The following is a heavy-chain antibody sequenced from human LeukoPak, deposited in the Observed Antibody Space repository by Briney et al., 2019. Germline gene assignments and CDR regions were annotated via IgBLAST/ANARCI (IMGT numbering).Heavy chain of an antibody. CDR1: GFTFSSYW. J-gene: IGHJ4*02. V-gene: IGHV3-74*01. Sequence: GGSRRFSCAASGFTFSSYWMHWVRQVPGKGLVWVSRISPDGTTTSYADSVKGRFTISRDNAKSTLYLQVNSLRAEDTAVYYCAREHRNVGATIDWWGQGTLVTVSS. D-gene: IGHD1-26*01. CDR2: ISPDGTTT. CDR3: AREHRNVGATIDW.